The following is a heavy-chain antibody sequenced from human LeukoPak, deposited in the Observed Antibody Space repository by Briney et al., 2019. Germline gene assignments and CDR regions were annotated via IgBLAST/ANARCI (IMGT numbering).Heavy chain of an antibody. CDR3: ARIAVAEDGY. V-gene: IGHV4-30-4*01. D-gene: IGHD6-19*01. J-gene: IGHJ4*02. CDR1: GGSISSGDYY. CDR2: IYYSGSA. Sequence: SETLSLTCTVSGGSISSGDYYWSRIRQPPGKGLEWIGYIYYSGSAYYNPSLKSRVTISVDTSKNQFSLKLSSVTAADTAVYYCARIAVAEDGYWGQGTLVTVSS.